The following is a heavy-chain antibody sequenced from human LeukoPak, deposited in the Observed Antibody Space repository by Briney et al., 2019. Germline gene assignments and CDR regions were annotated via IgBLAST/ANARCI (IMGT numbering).Heavy chain of an antibody. V-gene: IGHV3-23*01. CDR3: ARIPWSSSCFDY. Sequence: GGSLRLSCTASGFTFSSYAMTWVRQSPGKGLEWVSAISGSGDNTYYTDSVKGRFTISRDNSQNTLYLQMSSLRAEDTAVYYCARIPWSSSCFDYRGLGTLVTVSS. J-gene: IGHJ4*02. CDR2: ISGSGDNT. D-gene: IGHD6-13*01. CDR1: GFTFSSYA.